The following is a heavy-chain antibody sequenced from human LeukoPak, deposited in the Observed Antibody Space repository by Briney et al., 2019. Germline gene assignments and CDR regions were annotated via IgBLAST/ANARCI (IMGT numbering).Heavy chain of an antibody. V-gene: IGHV4-59*08. D-gene: IGHD1-26*01. Sequence: KSSETLSLTCTVSGGSISSYYWSWIRQPPGKGLEWIGYIYYSGSTNYNPSLKSRVTISVDTSKNQFSLKLSSVTAADTAVYYCARQSTWELLRFDYWGQGTLVTVSS. CDR3: ARQSTWELLRFDY. CDR2: IYYSGST. CDR1: GGSISSYY. J-gene: IGHJ4*02.